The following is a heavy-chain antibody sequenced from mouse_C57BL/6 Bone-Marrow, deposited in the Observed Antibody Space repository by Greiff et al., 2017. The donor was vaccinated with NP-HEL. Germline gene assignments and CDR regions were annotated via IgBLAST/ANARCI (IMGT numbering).Heavy chain of an antibody. CDR2: IYPGDGDT. CDR1: GYAFSSSW. V-gene: IGHV1-82*01. Sequence: QVQLQQSGPELVKPGASVKISCKASGYAFSSSWMNWVKQRPGKGLEWIGRIYPGDGDTNYNGKFKGTATLTADTSSSTAYMQLSSLTAEDSAVYFCAGMTTRRRAWFADWGQGTRVTVSA. CDR3: AGMTTRRRAWFAD. D-gene: IGHD2-4*01. J-gene: IGHJ3*01.